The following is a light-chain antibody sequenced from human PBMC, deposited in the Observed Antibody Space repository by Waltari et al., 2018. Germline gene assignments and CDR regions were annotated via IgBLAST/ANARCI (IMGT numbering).Light chain of an antibody. CDR2: GAS. J-gene: IGKJ3*01. CDR1: HIVSSSF. V-gene: IGKV3-20*01. CDR3: QQYGSSPPFT. Sequence: EIVLTQSPGTLSLSPGERATLSCRASHIVSSSFLAWYQQKPGLAPRLLIYGASNRATGIPDRLSGSGSGTDFTLTISRLEPEDFAVYYCQQYGSSPPFTFGPGTKVDVK.